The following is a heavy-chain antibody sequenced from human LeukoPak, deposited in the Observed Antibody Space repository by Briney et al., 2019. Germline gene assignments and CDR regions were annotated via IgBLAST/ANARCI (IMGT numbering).Heavy chain of an antibody. CDR3: ARLANDAFDI. V-gene: IGHV5-51*01. CDR2: IYPGDSDT. J-gene: IGHJ3*02. Sequence: GESLKISCKGSGYSSISYWIGWLRQMPGKGLEWMGIIYPGDSDTRYSPSFQGQVTISADKSINTAYLQWSSLKASDTAMYYCARLANDAFDIWGQGTMVTVSS. CDR1: GYSSISYW.